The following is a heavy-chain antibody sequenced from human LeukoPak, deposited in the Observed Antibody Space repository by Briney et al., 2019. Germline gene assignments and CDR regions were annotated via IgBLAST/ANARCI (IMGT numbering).Heavy chain of an antibody. D-gene: IGHD3-22*01. V-gene: IGHV3-53*01. CDR2: IYSDGRT. Sequence: GGSLRLSCAASGFTVSNKYMTWVRQAPGKGLEWVSLIYSDGRTYYADSVKGRCTISRDNSKNTLYLQMNSLRVEDTAVYYCARGLFLSGYLDAFDIWGQGTVVTVSS. CDR1: GFTVSNKY. CDR3: ARGLFLSGYLDAFDI. J-gene: IGHJ3*02.